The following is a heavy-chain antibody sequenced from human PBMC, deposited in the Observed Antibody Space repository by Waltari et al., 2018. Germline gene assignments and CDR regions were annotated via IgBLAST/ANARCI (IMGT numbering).Heavy chain of an antibody. CDR3: ARDFNWGWDF. J-gene: IGHJ4*02. CDR2: IKPDGSQQ. D-gene: IGHD7-27*01. Sequence: EVQLVDSGGGLIQPGGSLRLSCAASGLTIRSNWMGWARQAPGRGLEWLANIKPDGSQQYYVDSVRGRFSISRDNAKNALYLQLNSLRAEDTAIYYCARDFNWGWDFWGQGTLVTVSS. CDR1: GLTIRSNW. V-gene: IGHV3-7*03.